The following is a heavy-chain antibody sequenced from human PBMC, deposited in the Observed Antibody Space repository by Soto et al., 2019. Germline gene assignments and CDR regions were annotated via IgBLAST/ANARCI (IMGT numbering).Heavy chain of an antibody. Sequence: SENAALACGVYGGYCSGYYRTWIRQPPGTGLEWIGEINHSGSTNYNPSLKSRVTISVDTSKNQFSLKLTSVTAADTAVYYCARDKITGLFDYWGQGTLVTVS. CDR2: INHSGST. CDR3: ARDKITGLFDY. D-gene: IGHD2-8*02. V-gene: IGHV4-34*01. J-gene: IGHJ4*02. CDR1: GGYCSGYY.